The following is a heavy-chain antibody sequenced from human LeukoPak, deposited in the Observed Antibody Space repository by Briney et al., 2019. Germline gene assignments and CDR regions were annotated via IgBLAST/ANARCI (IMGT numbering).Heavy chain of an antibody. CDR3: AKGRYDFWSGYYPEYYFDY. CDR1: GFTFSSYA. Sequence: GGSLRLSCAASGFTFSSYAMSWVRQAPGKGLGWVSAISGSGGSTYYADSVKGRFTISRDNSKNTLYLQMNSLRAEDTAVYYCAKGRYDFWSGYYPEYYFDYWGQGTLVTVSS. D-gene: IGHD3-3*01. V-gene: IGHV3-23*01. J-gene: IGHJ4*02. CDR2: ISGSGGST.